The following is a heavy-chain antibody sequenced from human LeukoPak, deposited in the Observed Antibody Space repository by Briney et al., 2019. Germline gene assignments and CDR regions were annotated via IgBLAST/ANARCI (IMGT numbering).Heavy chain of an antibody. CDR3: ARSGTYRFDS. Sequence: SQTLSLTCAISGDSVSSDSAAWNWIRQSPSRGLEWLGRTYQRSKWYSDYAVSVISRITIKPDTSKNQFSLHLNSVTPADTAVYYCARSGTYRFDSWGQGTLVTVSS. D-gene: IGHD1-26*01. J-gene: IGHJ4*02. CDR1: GDSVSSDSAA. CDR2: TYQRSKWYS. V-gene: IGHV6-1*01.